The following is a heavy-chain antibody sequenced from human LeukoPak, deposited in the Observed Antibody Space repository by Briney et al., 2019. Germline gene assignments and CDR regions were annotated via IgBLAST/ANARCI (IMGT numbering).Heavy chain of an antibody. D-gene: IGHD3-10*01. CDR2: IYTSGIT. CDR1: GGSINSGSYF. Sequence: PSQTLSLTCTVSGGSINSGSYFWSWIRQPAGKGLEWIGRIYTSGITNYNSSLMSRATISIDTSKNQFSLKLSSVTAADTAVYYCVRGPRGSGTPYYGMDVWGRGTTVTVSS. CDR3: VRGPRGSGTPYYGMDV. V-gene: IGHV4-61*02. J-gene: IGHJ6*04.